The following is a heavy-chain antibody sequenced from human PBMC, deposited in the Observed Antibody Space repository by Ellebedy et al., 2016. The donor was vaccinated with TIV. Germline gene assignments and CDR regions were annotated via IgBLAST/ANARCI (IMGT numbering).Heavy chain of an antibody. CDR1: GFTFSSYA. CDR2: ISSNGGST. D-gene: IGHD5-18*01. Sequence: GESLKISXAASGFTFSSYAMHWVRQAPGKGLEYVSAISSNGGSTYYADSVKGRFTISRDNSKNTLYLQMSSLRAEDTAVYYCVKDGGGGTWIQLSSSPLLDYWGQGTLVTVSS. V-gene: IGHV3-64D*06. CDR3: VKDGGGGTWIQLSSSPLLDY. J-gene: IGHJ4*02.